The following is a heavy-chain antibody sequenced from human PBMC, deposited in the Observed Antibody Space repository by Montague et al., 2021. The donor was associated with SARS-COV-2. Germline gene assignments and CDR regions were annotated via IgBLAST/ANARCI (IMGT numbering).Heavy chain of an antibody. Sequence: SETLSLTCTVSGGSISSYYWTWIRQPPGKGLGSIGYIYHNGSTKYNPSLKSRVTISVDTSKNQFSLKLSSVSVADTAVYYCARGGGNSADYYNYTMDVWGKGTTVTVSS. CDR1: GGSISSYY. CDR3: ARGGGNSADYYNYTMDV. CDR2: IYHNGST. J-gene: IGHJ6*04. V-gene: IGHV4-59*01. D-gene: IGHD4-23*01.